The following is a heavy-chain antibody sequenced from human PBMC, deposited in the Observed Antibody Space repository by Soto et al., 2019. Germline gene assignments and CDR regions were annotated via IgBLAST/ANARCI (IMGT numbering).Heavy chain of an antibody. Sequence: PGGSRRLSCAASGFTFGSYWMSWVRQAPGKGLEWLATIKMDASEKKYVDSVKGRFTMSRDNAKNSLYLQMDSLRAEDTAVYYCARYIRGPALFYFDFWGPGVLVTVSS. CDR1: GFTFGSYW. J-gene: IGHJ4*02. D-gene: IGHD2-15*01. CDR2: IKMDASEK. V-gene: IGHV3-7*01. CDR3: ARYIRGPALFYFDF.